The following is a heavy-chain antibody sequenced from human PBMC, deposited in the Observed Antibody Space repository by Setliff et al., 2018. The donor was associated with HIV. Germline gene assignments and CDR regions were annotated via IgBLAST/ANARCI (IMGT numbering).Heavy chain of an antibody. J-gene: IGHJ4*02. Sequence: QPGGSLRLSCVASGFTLNNYWMHWVRQAPGKGLEWVSHITHDGNNIGFADSVKGRFTVSRDNAKNTLYLQMNTLRVEDTAMYYCTRDWIQLGTDWGPGTLVTVSS. D-gene: IGHD1-1*01. CDR2: ITHDGNNI. CDR3: TRDWIQLGTD. CDR1: GFTLNNYW. V-gene: IGHV3-74*01.